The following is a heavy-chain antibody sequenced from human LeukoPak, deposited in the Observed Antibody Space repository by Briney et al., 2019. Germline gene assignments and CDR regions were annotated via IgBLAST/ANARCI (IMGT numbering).Heavy chain of an antibody. V-gene: IGHV4-59*08. J-gene: IGHJ4*02. CDR2: IYYSGST. CDR1: GGSISSYY. CDR3: ARGKRHLHLIDY. Sequence: PSETLSLTCTVSGGSISSYYWSWIRQPPGKGLEWIGYIYYSGSTNYNPSLKSRVTISVDTSKNQFSLKLSSVTAADTAVYYCARGKRHLHLIDYWGQGTLVTVSS.